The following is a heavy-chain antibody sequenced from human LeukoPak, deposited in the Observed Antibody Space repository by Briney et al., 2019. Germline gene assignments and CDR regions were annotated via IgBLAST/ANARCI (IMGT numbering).Heavy chain of an antibody. D-gene: IGHD6-19*01. CDR1: GFTFSSHA. CDR3: AKDTFSSGHDY. V-gene: IGHV3-23*01. J-gene: IGHJ4*02. CDR2: ITGSGVST. Sequence: GGSLRLSYAASGFTFSSHAMSWVRQAPGKGLEWVSSITGSGVSTNNADSVKGRFTISRDNSKNTLYLQMNSLRAEDTAVYYCAKDTFSSGHDYWGQGTLVTVSS.